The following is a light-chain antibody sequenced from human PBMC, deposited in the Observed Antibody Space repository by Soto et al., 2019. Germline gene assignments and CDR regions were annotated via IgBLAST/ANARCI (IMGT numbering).Light chain of an antibody. J-gene: IGKJ1*01. Sequence: DIQMTQSPSTLSASVGDRVTITCRASQSISSWLAWYQQKPGKAPKLLIYDASSLESGVPSRFSGSGSGTEFPLTISSRQPDDFATYYCQQYNSYCTFGQGTKVEIK. CDR1: QSISSW. CDR2: DAS. V-gene: IGKV1-5*01. CDR3: QQYNSYCT.